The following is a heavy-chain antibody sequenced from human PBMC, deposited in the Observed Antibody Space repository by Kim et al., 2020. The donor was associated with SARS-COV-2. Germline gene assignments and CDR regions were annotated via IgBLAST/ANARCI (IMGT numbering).Heavy chain of an antibody. Sequence: GGSLRLSCAASGFTFSSYGMHWVRQAPGKGLEWVAVISYDGSNKYYADSVKGRFTISRDNSKNTLYLQMNSLRAEDTAVYYCAKTAAGTKTQDYWGQGTLVTVSS. V-gene: IGHV3-30*18. CDR2: ISYDGSNK. CDR3: AKTAAGTKTQDY. D-gene: IGHD6-13*01. J-gene: IGHJ4*02. CDR1: GFTFSSYG.